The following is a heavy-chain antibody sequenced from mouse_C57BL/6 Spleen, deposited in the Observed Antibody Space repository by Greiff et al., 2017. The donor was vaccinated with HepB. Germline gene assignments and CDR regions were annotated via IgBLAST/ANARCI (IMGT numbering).Heavy chain of an antibody. CDR1: GYTFPSYW. CDR3: ARYYEYDGYYLDY. V-gene: IGHV1-55*01. CDR2: IYPGSGST. D-gene: IGHD2-4*01. Sequence: VQLQQPGAELVKPGASVKMSCKASGYTFPSYWITWVKQRPGQGLEWIGDIYPGSGSTNYNEKFKSKATLTVDTSSSTAYMQLSSLTSEDSAVYYGARYYEYDGYYLDYWGQGTTLTVSS. J-gene: IGHJ2*01.